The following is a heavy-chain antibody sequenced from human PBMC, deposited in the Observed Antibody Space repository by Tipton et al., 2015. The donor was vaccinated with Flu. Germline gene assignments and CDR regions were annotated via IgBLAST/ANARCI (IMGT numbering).Heavy chain of an antibody. CDR2: INHSGST. CDR1: GGSFSGYY. CDR3: ARRTFWSGYPI. Sequence: TLSLTCAVYGGSFSGYYWSWIRQPPGKGLEWIGEINHSGSTNYNPSLKSRVTISVDTSKNQFSLKLSSVTAADTAVYYCARRTFWSGYPIWGQGTLVTVSS. D-gene: IGHD3-3*01. V-gene: IGHV4-34*01. J-gene: IGHJ4*02.